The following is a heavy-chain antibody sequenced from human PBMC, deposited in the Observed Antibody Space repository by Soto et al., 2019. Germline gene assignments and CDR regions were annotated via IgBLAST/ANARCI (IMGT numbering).Heavy chain of an antibody. Sequence: ASVKVSCKASGGTFSSYAISWVRQAPGQGLEWMGRIIPILGIANYAQKFQGRVTITADKSTSTAYMELSSLRSEDTAVYYCARDDLPSGGSADAFDIWGQGTMVTVSS. V-gene: IGHV1-69*04. J-gene: IGHJ3*02. CDR2: IIPILGIA. CDR1: GGTFSSYA. CDR3: ARDDLPSGGSADAFDI. D-gene: IGHD6-25*01.